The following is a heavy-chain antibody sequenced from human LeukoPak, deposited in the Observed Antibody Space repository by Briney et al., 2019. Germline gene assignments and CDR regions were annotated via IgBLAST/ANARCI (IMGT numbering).Heavy chain of an antibody. D-gene: IGHD3-10*01. V-gene: IGHV3-64D*06. CDR2: ISSNGGST. Sequence: VQPGASLILSCSASGFTFSRYAMHWLRQAPGEGLEYVSGISSNGGSTYYADSVKGRFTITRDNSKNTLYIQMSSLRAEDTAVYYCVKSGSYYNEPYYFDYWGQGTLVTVSS. J-gene: IGHJ4*02. CDR1: GFTFSRYA. CDR3: VKSGSYYNEPYYFDY.